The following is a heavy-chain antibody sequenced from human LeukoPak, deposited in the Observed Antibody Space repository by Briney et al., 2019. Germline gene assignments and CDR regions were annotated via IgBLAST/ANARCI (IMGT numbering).Heavy chain of an antibody. CDR1: GGSISSGGYY. Sequence: SETLSLTCTVSGGSISSGGYYWSWIRQPPGKGLEWIGYIYHSGSTYYNPSLKSRVTISVDRSKNQFSLKLSSVTAADTAVYYCARGHDSWSGYYPPAFDYWGQGTLVTVSS. V-gene: IGHV4-30-2*01. CDR2: IYHSGST. D-gene: IGHD3-3*01. J-gene: IGHJ4*02. CDR3: ARGHDSWSGYYPPAFDY.